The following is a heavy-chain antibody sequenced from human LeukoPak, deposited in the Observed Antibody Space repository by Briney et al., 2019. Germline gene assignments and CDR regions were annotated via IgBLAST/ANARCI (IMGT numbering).Heavy chain of an antibody. CDR1: GGSISTYY. D-gene: IGHD3-10*01. CDR2: IYDSGST. CDR3: ARGGNYGFFDGDFDY. J-gene: IGHJ4*02. Sequence: SETLSLTCTVSGGSISTYYWSWIRQPPGKGLEWIGYIYDSGSTNYNPSLKSRVTISVDTSKNQFSLQLRSVTAADTAVYYCARGGNYGFFDGDFDYWGQGTLVTVSS. V-gene: IGHV4-59*12.